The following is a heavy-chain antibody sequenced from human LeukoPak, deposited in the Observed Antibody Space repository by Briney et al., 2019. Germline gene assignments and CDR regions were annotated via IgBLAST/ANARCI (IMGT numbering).Heavy chain of an antibody. CDR3: AREAGASDLYYFDY. CDR1: GYTFTSYD. CDR2: MNPNSGNT. Sequence: ASVKVSCKASGYTFTSYDINWVRQATGQGLEWMGWMNPNSGNTGYAQKFQGRVTMTRDTSTSTVYMELSSLRSEDTAVYYCAREAGASDLYYFDYWGQGTLVTVSS. V-gene: IGHV1-8*02. J-gene: IGHJ4*02. D-gene: IGHD1-26*01.